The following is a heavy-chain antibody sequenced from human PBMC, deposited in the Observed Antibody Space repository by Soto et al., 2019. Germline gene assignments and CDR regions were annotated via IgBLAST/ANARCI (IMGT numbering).Heavy chain of an antibody. D-gene: IGHD2-2*01. CDR3: ARGSKGVTPYYCSSTSCYRDDAFDI. Sequence: ASVKVSCKASAYTFTGYYMHWVRQAPGQGLERMGWINPNSGGTNYAQKFQGWVTMTRDTSISTAYMELSRLRSDDTAVYYCARGSKGVTPYYCSSTSCYRDDAFDIWGQGTMVTVSS. V-gene: IGHV1-2*04. CDR2: INPNSGGT. CDR1: AYTFTGYY. J-gene: IGHJ3*02.